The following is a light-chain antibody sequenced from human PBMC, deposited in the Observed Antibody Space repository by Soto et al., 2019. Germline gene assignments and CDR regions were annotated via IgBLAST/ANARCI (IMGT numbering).Light chain of an antibody. CDR3: QQYYTYPWT. V-gene: IGKV1-5*03. CDR1: QSISSW. J-gene: IGKJ1*01. CDR2: KAS. Sequence: DIQMTQSPSTLSASVGDRVTITCRASQSISSWLAWYQQRPGKAPKLLIYKASNLESGVPSRFSGSGSGTDLTLTISSLHPDDFATYYCQQYYTYPWTFGPGTQVEIK.